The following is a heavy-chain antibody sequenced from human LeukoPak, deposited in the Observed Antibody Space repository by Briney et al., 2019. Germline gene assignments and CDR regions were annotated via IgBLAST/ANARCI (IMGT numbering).Heavy chain of an antibody. CDR3: AKDREATGYYFDY. CDR2: IWYDGSNK. D-gene: IGHD5-24*01. V-gene: IGHV3-33*06. Sequence: PGGSLRLSCAASGFTFSSYGMHWVRQAPGKGLEWVAVIWYDGSNKYYADSVKGRFTISRDNSKNTLYLQMNSLRAEDTAVYYCAKDREATGYYFDYWGQGTLVTVSS. CDR1: GFTFSSYG. J-gene: IGHJ4*02.